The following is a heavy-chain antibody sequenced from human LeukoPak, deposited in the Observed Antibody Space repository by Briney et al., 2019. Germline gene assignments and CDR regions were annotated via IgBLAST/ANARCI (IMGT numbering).Heavy chain of an antibody. CDR1: GFTFSSYA. CDR2: IDTAGDT. D-gene: IGHD1-26*01. CDR3: VRQQTPHGNFDY. Sequence: GGSLRLSCATSGFTFSSYAMHWVRQATGKGLEWVSAIDTAGDTYYPGSVKGRFTISRENAKNSLSLQMNSLRAEDTAVYYCVRQQTPHGNFDYWGQGTLVTVSS. V-gene: IGHV3-13*01. J-gene: IGHJ4*01.